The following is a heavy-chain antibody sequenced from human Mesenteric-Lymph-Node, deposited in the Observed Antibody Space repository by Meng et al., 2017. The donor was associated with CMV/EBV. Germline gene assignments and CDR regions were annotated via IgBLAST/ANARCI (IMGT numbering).Heavy chain of an antibody. CDR2: VYYSGST. CDR3: ARAGIITHAFDI. D-gene: IGHD3-10*01. J-gene: IGHJ3*02. CDR1: GGSISGYY. V-gene: IGHV4-59*01. Sequence: SETLSLTCTVSGGSISGYYWSWIRQPPGKGLEWIGYVYYSGSTTYNPSLRSRVTISVDTSRSQFSLQLSSVTAADTAVYYCARAGIITHAFDIWGQGTMVTVSS.